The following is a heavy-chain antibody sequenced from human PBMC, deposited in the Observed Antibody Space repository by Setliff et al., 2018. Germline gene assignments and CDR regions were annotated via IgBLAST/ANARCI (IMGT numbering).Heavy chain of an antibody. CDR3: ARGPPEFVVAPAEGKFDY. CDR1: GYTFTSSG. Sequence: GASVKVSCKASGYTFTSSGISWVRQAPGQGLEWMGWISVYNGYIVYAQKLQGRVTMTTDTSTSTAYMELRSLRSDDTAVYYCARGPPEFVVAPAEGKFDYWGQGALVTVSS. CDR2: ISVYNGYI. D-gene: IGHD2-15*01. J-gene: IGHJ4*02. V-gene: IGHV1-18*01.